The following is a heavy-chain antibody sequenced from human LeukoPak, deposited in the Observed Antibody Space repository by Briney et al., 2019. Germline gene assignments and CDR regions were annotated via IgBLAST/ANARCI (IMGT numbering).Heavy chain of an antibody. J-gene: IGHJ6*03. CDR3: ARGGSYYDSGSYSTLNYYYYYMDV. Sequence: PSETLSLTCAVYGGSFSGYYWSWIRQPPGKGLEWIGEINHSGSTNYNPSLKTRVTISVDTSKNQFSLKLSPVTAADTAVYYCARGGSYYDSGSYSTLNYYYYYMDVWGKGTTVTVSS. V-gene: IGHV4-34*01. CDR1: GGSFSGYY. CDR2: INHSGST. D-gene: IGHD3-10*01.